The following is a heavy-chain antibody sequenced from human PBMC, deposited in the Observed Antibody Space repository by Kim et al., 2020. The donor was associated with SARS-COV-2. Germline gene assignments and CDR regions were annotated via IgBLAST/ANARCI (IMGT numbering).Heavy chain of an antibody. J-gene: IGHJ4*02. Sequence: GGSLRLSCAASGFTFSSYEMNWVRQAPGKGLEWVSYISSSGSTIYYADSVKGRFTISRDNAKNSLYLQMNSLRAEDTAVYYCAREVDYDSQFDYWGQGTLVTVSS. CDR1: GFTFSSYE. CDR2: ISSSGSTI. V-gene: IGHV3-48*03. D-gene: IGHD3-22*01. CDR3: AREVDYDSQFDY.